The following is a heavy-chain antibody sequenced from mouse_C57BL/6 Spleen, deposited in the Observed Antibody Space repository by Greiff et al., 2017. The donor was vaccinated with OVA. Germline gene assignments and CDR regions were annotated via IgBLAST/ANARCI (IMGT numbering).Heavy chain of an antibody. CDR1: GYAFSSSW. J-gene: IGHJ4*01. V-gene: IGHV1-82*01. CDR2: IYPGDGDT. D-gene: IGHD1-1*01. CDR3: ARPYYGSSYGYAMDY. Sequence: VQLQQSGPELVKPGASVKISCKASGYAFSSSWMNWVKQRPGKGLEWIGRIYPGDGDTNYNGKFKGKATLTADKSSSTAYMQLSSLTSEDSAVYFCARPYYGSSYGYAMDYWGQGTSVTVSS.